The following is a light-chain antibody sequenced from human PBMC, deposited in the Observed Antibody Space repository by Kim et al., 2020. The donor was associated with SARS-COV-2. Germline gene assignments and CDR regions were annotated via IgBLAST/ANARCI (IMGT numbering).Light chain of an antibody. J-gene: IGKJ4*01. V-gene: IGKV3-20*01. CDR2: GAS. CDR1: QSVSSSY. CDR3: QQYGSSTGLT. Sequence: PGERATLSCRASQSVSSSYLAWYQQKPGQAPRLLIYGASSRATGIPDRFSGSGSGTDFTLTISRLEPEDFAVYYCQQYGSSTGLTFGGGTKVEIK.